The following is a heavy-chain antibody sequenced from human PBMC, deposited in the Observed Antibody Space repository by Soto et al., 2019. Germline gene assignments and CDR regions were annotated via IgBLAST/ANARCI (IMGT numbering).Heavy chain of an antibody. D-gene: IGHD4-17*01. CDR1: GFTFSSYG. Sequence: QVQLVESGGGVVQPGRSLRLSCAASGFTFSSYGMHWVRQAPGKGLEWVAVISYDGSNKYYADSVKGRFTISRDNSKNALYLQMNSLRAEDTAVYYCATSTVPDSWGQGTLVTVSS. J-gene: IGHJ4*02. CDR3: ATSTVPDS. V-gene: IGHV3-30*03. CDR2: ISYDGSNK.